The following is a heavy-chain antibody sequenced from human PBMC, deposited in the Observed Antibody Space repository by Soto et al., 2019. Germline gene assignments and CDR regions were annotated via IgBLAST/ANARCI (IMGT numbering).Heavy chain of an antibody. J-gene: IGHJ4*02. CDR2: ISYDGSNT. CDR3: AKEGGLSGSYYISSSYYFDY. D-gene: IGHD1-26*01. V-gene: IGHV3-30*18. Sequence: GGSMRLSCVAAGFTFSSYVMHWVRQAPGKGLEWVAIISYDGSNTYYADSVKGRFTISRDNSKNTLYLQMNSLRAEDTSVYYCAKEGGLSGSYYISSSYYFDYWGQGTLVTVSS. CDR1: GFTFSSYV.